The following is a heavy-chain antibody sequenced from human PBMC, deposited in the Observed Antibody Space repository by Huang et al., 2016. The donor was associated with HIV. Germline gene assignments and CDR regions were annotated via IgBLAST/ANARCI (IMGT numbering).Heavy chain of an antibody. J-gene: IGHJ4*02. V-gene: IGHV4-39*01. D-gene: IGHD3-10*01. CDR2: KFFSGMN. CDR3: ARQGPRSLVRGAIDY. Sequence: QVQLQESGPGLVKPSETLSLTCSVSGGAMNSQFYHWGWIRQRPGKGLEWIGSKFFSGMNYYNPFLESRVTISVDASKNQFALRMTSVTAADTAIYYCARQGPRSLVRGAIDYWGQGTLVTVSS. CDR1: GGAMNSQFYH.